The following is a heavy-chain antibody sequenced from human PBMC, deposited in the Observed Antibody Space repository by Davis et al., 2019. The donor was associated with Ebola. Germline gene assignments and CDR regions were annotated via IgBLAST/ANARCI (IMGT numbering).Heavy chain of an antibody. V-gene: IGHV3-74*01. CDR1: GFSFSSYW. D-gene: IGHD3-3*01. CDR2: IKTDGSLT. Sequence: GESLKISCAASGFSFSSYWMHWVRQVPGKGLVWVSRIKTDGSLTGYGDSVQGRLIISRDNAKNTVYLQMNDLRADDTAVYYCAREGRVFALDYWGQGALVTVSS. J-gene: IGHJ4*02. CDR3: AREGRVFALDY.